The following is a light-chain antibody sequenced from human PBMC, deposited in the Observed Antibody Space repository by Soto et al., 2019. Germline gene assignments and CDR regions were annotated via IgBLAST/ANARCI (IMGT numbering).Light chain of an antibody. J-gene: IGKJ1*01. V-gene: IGKV1-27*01. Sequence: DLQMTQSPSSLSASVGDRVTITCRASQSISYHVAWYQQKPGKVPKLLIYDASTLHSGVPSRFSGSGSGTDFTLTISSLQPEDFATYYCQKYNGAPRTFGQGTQLEIK. CDR1: QSISYH. CDR3: QKYNGAPRT. CDR2: DAS.